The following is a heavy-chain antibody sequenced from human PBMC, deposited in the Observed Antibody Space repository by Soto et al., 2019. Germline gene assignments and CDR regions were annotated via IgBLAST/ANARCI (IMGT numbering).Heavy chain of an antibody. V-gene: IGHV3-30*18. CDR3: AKGGYSSSWYPTSPYYFDY. CDR2: ISYDGSNK. CDR1: GFTFSSSG. D-gene: IGHD6-13*01. Sequence: QVQLVESGGGVVQPGRSLRLSCAASGFTFSSSGMHWVRQAPGKGLEWVAVISYDGSNKYYADSVKGRFTISRDNSKNTLYLQMNSLRAEDTAVYYCAKGGYSSSWYPTSPYYFDYWGQGTLVTVSS. J-gene: IGHJ4*02.